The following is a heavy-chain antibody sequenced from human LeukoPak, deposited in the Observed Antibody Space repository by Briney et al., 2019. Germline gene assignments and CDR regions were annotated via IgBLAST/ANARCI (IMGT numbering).Heavy chain of an antibody. CDR3: ASYSGSYYFFLDY. CDR1: GSTFSDYY. V-gene: IGHV3-11*01. J-gene: IGHJ4*02. D-gene: IGHD1-26*01. CDR2: ISSSGSTI. Sequence: GGSLRLSCAASGSTFSDYYMSWIRQAPGKGLEWVSYISSSGSTIYYADSVKGRFTISRDNAKNSLYLQMNSLRAEDTAVYYCASYSGSYYFFLDYWGQGTLVTVSS.